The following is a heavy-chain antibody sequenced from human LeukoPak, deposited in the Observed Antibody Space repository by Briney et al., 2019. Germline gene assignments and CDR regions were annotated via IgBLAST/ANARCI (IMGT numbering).Heavy chain of an antibody. Sequence: TGGSLRLSCAASGFTFSSYAMHWVRQAPGKGLEWVAVISYDGSNKYYADSVKGRFTISRDNSKNTLYLQMNSLRAEDTAVYYCAKAPREYCSSTSCPNWFDSWGQGTLVTVSS. CDR2: ISYDGSNK. J-gene: IGHJ5*01. CDR1: GFTFSSYA. V-gene: IGHV3-30-3*01. D-gene: IGHD2-2*01. CDR3: AKAPREYCSSTSCPNWFDS.